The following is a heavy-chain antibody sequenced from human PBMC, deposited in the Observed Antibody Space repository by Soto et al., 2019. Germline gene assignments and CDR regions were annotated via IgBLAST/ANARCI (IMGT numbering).Heavy chain of an antibody. CDR3: ARVGSGSYGTFDY. CDR1: GGSISSSSYY. V-gene: IGHV4-39*07. Sequence: SETLSLTCTVSGGSISSSSYYWGWIRQPPGKGLEWIGSIYYSGSTNYNPSLKSRVTISVDTSKNQFSLKLSSVTAADTAVYYCARVGSGSYGTFDYWGQGTLVTVSS. J-gene: IGHJ4*02. D-gene: IGHD1-26*01. CDR2: IYYSGST.